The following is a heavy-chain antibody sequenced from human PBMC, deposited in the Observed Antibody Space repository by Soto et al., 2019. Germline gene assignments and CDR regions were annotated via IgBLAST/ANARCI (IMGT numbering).Heavy chain of an antibody. V-gene: IGHV3-9*01. Sequence: GWSLRLSCAASGFTFDDYAMHWVRQAPGKGLEWVSGISWNSGSIGYADSVKGRFTISRDNAKNSLYLQMNSLRAEDTALYYCAAGYCSSTSCYSLDYWGQGTLVTVSS. D-gene: IGHD2-2*01. CDR1: GFTFDDYA. CDR3: AAGYCSSTSCYSLDY. CDR2: ISWNSGSI. J-gene: IGHJ4*02.